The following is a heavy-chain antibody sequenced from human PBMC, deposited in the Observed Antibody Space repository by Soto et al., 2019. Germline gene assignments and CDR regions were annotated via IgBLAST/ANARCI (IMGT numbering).Heavy chain of an antibody. CDR3: ASIRGYSGYDARNFDY. Sequence: SETLSLTCAVYGGSFSGYYWSWIRQPPGKGLEWIGEIDHSGSTNYNPSLKSRVTISVDTSKNQFSLKLSSVTAADTAVYYCASIRGYSGYDARNFDYWGQGTLVTVSS. J-gene: IGHJ4*02. D-gene: IGHD5-12*01. CDR2: IDHSGST. CDR1: GGSFSGYY. V-gene: IGHV4-34*01.